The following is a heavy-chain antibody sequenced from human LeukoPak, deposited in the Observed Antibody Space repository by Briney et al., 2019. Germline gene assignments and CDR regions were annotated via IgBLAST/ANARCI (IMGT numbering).Heavy chain of an antibody. CDR1: GYTFTSYD. CDR2: ISAYNGNA. CDR3: ARLGTTVTTPFDY. V-gene: IGHV1-18*01. J-gene: IGHJ4*02. Sequence: ASVKVSCKASGYTFTSYDINWVRQATGLGLEWMGWISAYNGNAKYPQKLQGRVTITADKSTSTAYMELSSLRSEDTAVYYCARLGTTVTTPFDYWGQGTLVTVSS. D-gene: IGHD4-17*01.